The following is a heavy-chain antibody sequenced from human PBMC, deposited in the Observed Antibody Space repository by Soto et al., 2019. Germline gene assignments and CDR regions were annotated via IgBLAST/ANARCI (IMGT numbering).Heavy chain of an antibody. CDR1: GGSISSGSYY. D-gene: IGHD3-10*01. Sequence: QVQLQESGPGLVKPSQTLSLTCTVSGGSISSGSYYWSWIRQLPGKGLEWIGYIYYSGSTYYNPSLKSRVTISVETSKNQFSLKLNSVTAADTAVYYCAIRTDYYYGSGSLGGMDVWGQGTTVTVSS. J-gene: IGHJ6*02. CDR2: IYYSGST. V-gene: IGHV4-31*03. CDR3: AIRTDYYYGSGSLGGMDV.